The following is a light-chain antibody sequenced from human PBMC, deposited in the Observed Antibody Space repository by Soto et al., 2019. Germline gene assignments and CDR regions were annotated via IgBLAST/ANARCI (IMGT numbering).Light chain of an antibody. Sequence: DIQMIQSPSSLSASVGDTVTITCRASQGISNSLAWFQQKPGRVPQFLIYAASTLQPGVPPRFSGSGSGTDFTLTISSLQPEDVATYYCQNYNSAPLTFGPGTRVEIK. J-gene: IGKJ3*01. CDR2: AAS. CDR1: QGISNS. V-gene: IGKV1-27*01. CDR3: QNYNSAPLT.